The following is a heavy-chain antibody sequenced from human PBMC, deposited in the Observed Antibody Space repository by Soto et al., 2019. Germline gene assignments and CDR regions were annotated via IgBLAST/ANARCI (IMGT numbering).Heavy chain of an antibody. J-gene: IGHJ6*02. CDR3: AKVGFFFYYGMDV. CDR2: ISGSGGRT. V-gene: IGHV3-23*01. CDR1: GFTFSTYA. Sequence: EVQVLESGGGLEQPGGSLRLSCAASGFTFSTYAMSWVRQAPGKGLEWVSSISGSGGRTHYAESVKGRFTISRDNSENALYVYMDSLRAEGTGAYYCAKVGFFFYYGMDVWGQGTTVTLSS.